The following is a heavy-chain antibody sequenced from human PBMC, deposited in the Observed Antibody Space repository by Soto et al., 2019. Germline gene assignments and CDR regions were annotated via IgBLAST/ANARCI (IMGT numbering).Heavy chain of an antibody. CDR1: GGSISSYY. CDR3: ARIRYSSSWRYFDY. J-gene: IGHJ4*02. CDR2: ICYSGST. D-gene: IGHD6-13*01. V-gene: IGHV4-59*01. Sequence: SETLSLTCTVSGGSISSYYWSWIRQPPGKGLEWIGYICYSGSTNYNPSLKSRVTISVDTSKNQFSLKLSSVTAADTAVYYCARIRYSSSWRYFDYWGQGTLVTVSS.